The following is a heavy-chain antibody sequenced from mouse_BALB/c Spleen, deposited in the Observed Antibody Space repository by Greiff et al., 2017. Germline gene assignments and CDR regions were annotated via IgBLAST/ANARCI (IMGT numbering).Heavy chain of an antibody. CDR1: GYAFSSYW. V-gene: IGHV1-80*01. D-gene: IGHD1-1*01. Sequence: QVQLKESGAELVRPGSSVKISCKASGYAFSSYWMNWVQQRPGQGLEWIGQIYPGDGDTNYNGKFKGQATLTADKSSSTAYMQLSSLTSEDSAVYFFARPLYYGSSYWFAYWGQGTLVTVSA. J-gene: IGHJ3*01. CDR2: IYPGDGDT. CDR3: ARPLYYGSSYWFAY.